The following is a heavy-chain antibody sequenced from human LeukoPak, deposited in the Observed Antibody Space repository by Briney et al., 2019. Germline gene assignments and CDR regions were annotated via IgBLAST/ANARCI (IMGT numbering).Heavy chain of an antibody. D-gene: IGHD3-16*01. CDR1: GFTFSSYA. Sequence: QPGGTLRLSCAASGFTFSSYAMSWVRQDPRTGMELVSAISGSGGSTYYADSVKGRFTISRDNSKNTLYLQMNSLRAEDTAVYYCAKDGDYYYYGMDVWGQGTTVTVSS. CDR2: ISGSGGST. V-gene: IGHV3-23*01. J-gene: IGHJ6*02. CDR3: AKDGDYYYYGMDV.